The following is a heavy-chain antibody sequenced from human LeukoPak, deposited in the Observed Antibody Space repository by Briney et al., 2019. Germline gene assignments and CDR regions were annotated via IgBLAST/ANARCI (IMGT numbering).Heavy chain of an antibody. CDR1: GGSISSYY. Sequence: SETLSLTCTVSGGSISSYYWSWIRQPAGKGLQWVGRIYTSGSTNYNPSLKSRVTMSVDTSKNQFSLKLSSVTAADTAVYYYARVAAAAPPPYYYYYYMDVWGKGTTVTVSS. J-gene: IGHJ6*03. CDR3: ARVAAAAPPPYYYYYYMDV. D-gene: IGHD6-13*01. CDR2: IYTSGST. V-gene: IGHV4-4*07.